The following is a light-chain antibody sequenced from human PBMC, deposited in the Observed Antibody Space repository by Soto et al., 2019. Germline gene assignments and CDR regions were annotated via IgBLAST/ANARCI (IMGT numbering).Light chain of an antibody. V-gene: IGKV1-5*03. CDR3: QQYSAYPYT. CDR2: KTS. CDR1: QSIDNW. Sequence: DIQMTQSPSTLSASVGDRGTITCRASQSIDNWLAWYQQKPGKAPKLLIYKTSNLESGVPSRFSGSGSGTEFTLTISSLQPDDFATYYCQQYSAYPYTFGQGTKVDIK. J-gene: IGKJ2*01.